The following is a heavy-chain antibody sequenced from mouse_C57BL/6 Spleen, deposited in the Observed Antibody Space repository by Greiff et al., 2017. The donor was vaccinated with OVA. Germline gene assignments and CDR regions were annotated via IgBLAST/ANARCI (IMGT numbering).Heavy chain of an antibody. CDR1: GYTFTSYW. D-gene: IGHD1-1*01. CDR2: IHPNSGST. J-gene: IGHJ2*01. CDR3: ARSGNLLRSFDY. V-gene: IGHV1-64*01. Sequence: VQLQQPGAELVKPGASVKLSCKASGYTFTSYWMHWVKQRPGQGLEWIGMIHPNSGSTNYNEKFKSKATLTVDKSSSTAYMQLSSLTSEDSAVYYCARSGNLLRSFDYWGQGTTLTVSS.